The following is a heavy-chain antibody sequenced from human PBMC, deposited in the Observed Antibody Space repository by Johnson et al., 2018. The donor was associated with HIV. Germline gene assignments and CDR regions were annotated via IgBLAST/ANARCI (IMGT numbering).Heavy chain of an antibody. CDR2: ISSSGSTI. CDR1: GFTFSDYY. Sequence: QVQLVESGGGLVRPGGSLRLSCAASGFTFSDYYMTWIRQAPGKGLECVSYISSSGSTIYYADSVKGRFTISRDTAKNSLYLQMNSLRADDTAVYYCARDRPSGWPDAFDIWGQGTMVTVSS. CDR3: ARDRPSGWPDAFDI. V-gene: IGHV3-11*04. J-gene: IGHJ3*02. D-gene: IGHD6-19*01.